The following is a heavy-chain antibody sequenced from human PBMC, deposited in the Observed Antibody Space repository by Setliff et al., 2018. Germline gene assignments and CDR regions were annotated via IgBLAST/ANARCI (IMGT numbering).Heavy chain of an antibody. V-gene: IGHV3-15*01. D-gene: IGHD3-16*01. CDR1: GFAFSNAW. Sequence: LRLSCAASGFAFSNAWMSWVRQAPGKGLEWVGRIKSKTDGGTIDYAAPVKGRFTISRDDSKNTLYLQMNSLKTEDTAVYYCTTDPSPTFGGVIGAAFDIWGQGT. CDR3: TTDPSPTFGGVIGAAFDI. CDR2: IKSKTDGGTI. J-gene: IGHJ3*02.